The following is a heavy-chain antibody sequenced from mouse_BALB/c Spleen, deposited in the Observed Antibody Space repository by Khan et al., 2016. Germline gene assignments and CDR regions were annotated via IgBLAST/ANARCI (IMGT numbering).Heavy chain of an antibody. CDR3: GGGRSWYFDV. CDR1: GYTFTSYW. J-gene: IGHJ1*01. Sequence: QVQLQQSGAELVKPGASVKLSCKTSGYTFTSYWIQWVKQRPGQGLGWIGEIFPGTGTTYYNEKFKGKATLTIDTSSSTAYMQLSSLTSEDSAVYFCGGGRSWYFDVWGAGTTVTVSS. CDR2: IFPGTGTT. V-gene: IGHV1S132*01.